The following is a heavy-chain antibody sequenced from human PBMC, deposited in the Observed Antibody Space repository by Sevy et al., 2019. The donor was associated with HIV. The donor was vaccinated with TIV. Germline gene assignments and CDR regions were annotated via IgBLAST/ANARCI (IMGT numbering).Heavy chain of an antibody. J-gene: IGHJ5*02. CDR3: ASMVQGDNWFHP. V-gene: IGHV4-59*01. Sequence: SETLSLTCTVTGDSMNTYYWAWIRQPPGKSLEWVGYILYSGSTEYSPSLKSRVTMALDKSKNEVSLRLSSVTAADTAVYYCASMVQGDNWFHPWGQGRLVTISS. D-gene: IGHD2-8*01. CDR1: GDSMNTYY. CDR2: ILYSGST.